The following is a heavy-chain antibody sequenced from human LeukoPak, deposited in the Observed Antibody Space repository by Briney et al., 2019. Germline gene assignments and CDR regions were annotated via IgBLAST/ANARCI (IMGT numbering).Heavy chain of an antibody. CDR2: IHDSGIT. CDR3: ARASSGWYGLFDN. D-gene: IGHD6-19*01. J-gene: IGHJ4*02. CDR1: GGSIINYY. V-gene: IGHV4-59*01. Sequence: PSETLSLTCSVSGGSIINYYWSWIRQPPGKALDWIGYIHDSGITNYNPSLKRRVTISVDTSRNQFSLRLRSVTAADTAVYYCARASSGWYGLFDNWGQGTLVTVSS.